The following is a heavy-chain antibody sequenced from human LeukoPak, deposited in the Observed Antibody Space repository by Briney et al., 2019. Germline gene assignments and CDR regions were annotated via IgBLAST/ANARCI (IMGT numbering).Heavy chain of an antibody. J-gene: IGHJ5*02. Sequence: GGSPRVSCAASGFSFSSYWMSWVRQALGKGLEWVANMKRDGSEKYYVDSVKGRFTISRDNAENSLFLQMNSLRAEDTAVYYCARGKDWFDTWGQGTLVTVSS. CDR3: ARGKDWFDT. V-gene: IGHV3-7*01. CDR1: GFSFSSYW. CDR2: MKRDGSEK.